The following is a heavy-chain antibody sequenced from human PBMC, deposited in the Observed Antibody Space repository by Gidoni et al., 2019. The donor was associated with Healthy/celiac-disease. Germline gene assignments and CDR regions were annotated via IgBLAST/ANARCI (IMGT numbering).Heavy chain of an antibody. Sequence: QITLKESGPTLVKPTQTLTLTCTFSGFSLSTSGVGVGWIRQPPGKALEWLALIYWDDDKRYSPSLKSRLTITKDTSKNQVVLTMTNMDPVDTATYYCALQLRTSDDSSPAFDIWGQGTMVTVSS. V-gene: IGHV2-5*02. CDR1: GFSLSTSGVG. CDR3: ALQLRTSDDSSPAFDI. CDR2: IYWDDDK. D-gene: IGHD3-22*01. J-gene: IGHJ3*02.